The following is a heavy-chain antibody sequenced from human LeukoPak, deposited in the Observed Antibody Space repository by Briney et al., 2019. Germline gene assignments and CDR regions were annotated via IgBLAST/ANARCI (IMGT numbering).Heavy chain of an antibody. V-gene: IGHV4-38-2*02. Sequence: PSETLPLTCTVSGYSISSGYYWGWIRQSPGKGLEWIGSIYNSGSTYYNPSLKSRVTISIDTSKNQFSLKLSSVTAADTAVYYCAREYRSSWYLNWFDPWGQGTLVTVSS. J-gene: IGHJ5*02. CDR1: GYSISSGYY. CDR2: IYNSGST. D-gene: IGHD6-13*01. CDR3: AREYRSSWYLNWFDP.